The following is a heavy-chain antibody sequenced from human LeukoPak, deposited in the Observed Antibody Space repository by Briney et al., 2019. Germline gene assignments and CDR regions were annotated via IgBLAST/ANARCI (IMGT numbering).Heavy chain of an antibody. J-gene: IGHJ5*02. CDR1: GGSISSGSYY. D-gene: IGHD4-17*01. Sequence: SETLSLTCTVSGGSISSGSYYWSWIRQPAGKGLEWIGRIYTSGSTNYNPSLKSRVTISVDTSKNQFSLKLSSVTAADTAVYYCARGGLTVTTGFDPWGQGTLVTVSS. V-gene: IGHV4-61*02. CDR3: ARGGLTVTTGFDP. CDR2: IYTSGST.